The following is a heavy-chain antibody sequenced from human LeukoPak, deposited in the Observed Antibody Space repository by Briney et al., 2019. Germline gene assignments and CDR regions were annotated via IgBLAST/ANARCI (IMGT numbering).Heavy chain of an antibody. CDR2: INPSAGSI. Sequence: ASVKVSCKASGYTFINHYMHWVRRAPGQGLEWMGIINPSAGSITYAQKFQGRVTMTRDTSTSTVYMELSSLRSEDTAVYYCARLSSVPFDYWGQGTLVTVSS. V-gene: IGHV1-46*01. D-gene: IGHD3-22*01. J-gene: IGHJ4*02. CDR3: ARLSSVPFDY. CDR1: GYTFINHY.